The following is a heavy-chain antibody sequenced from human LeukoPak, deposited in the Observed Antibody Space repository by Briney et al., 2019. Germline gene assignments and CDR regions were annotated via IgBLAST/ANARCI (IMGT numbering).Heavy chain of an antibody. CDR2: IYPSSGDT. D-gene: IGHD2-21*01. V-gene: IGHV1-2*02. CDR1: GYTFTDYY. J-gene: IGHJ4*02. Sequence: ASVKVSFKASGYTFTDYYVHWVRQAPGQGLEWMGWIYPSSGDTNYAQKFQGRVTMTRDTSISTAYMELSRLRSDDTATYYCARDQAYSQGDYWGQGTLVTVSS. CDR3: ARDQAYSQGDY.